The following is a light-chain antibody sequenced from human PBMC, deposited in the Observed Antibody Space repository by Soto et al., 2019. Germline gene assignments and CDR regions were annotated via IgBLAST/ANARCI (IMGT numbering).Light chain of an antibody. CDR1: SSDVWGYNY. V-gene: IGLV2-11*01. CDR3: CTYAGSYTYV. Sequence: FVLTQPRSVSGSPGQSVTISCTGTSSDVWGYNYVSWYQQHPGKAPKLMIYDVSKRPSGVPDRFSGSKSGNTASLTISGLQAEDEADYSCCTYAGSYTYVFGTGTKVTVL. J-gene: IGLJ1*01. CDR2: DVS.